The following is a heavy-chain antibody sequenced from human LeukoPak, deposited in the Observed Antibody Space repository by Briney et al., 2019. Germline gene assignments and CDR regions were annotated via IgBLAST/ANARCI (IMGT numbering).Heavy chain of an antibody. D-gene: IGHD3-10*01. CDR1: GYSFTSYW. V-gene: IGHV5-51*01. CDR3: ARRYYGSGSYYNCFDP. Sequence: PRESLKISCKGSGYSFTSYWIGWVRQMPGKGLEWMGIIYPGDSDTRYSPSFQGQVTISADKSISTAYLQWSSLKASDTAMYYCARRYYGSGSYYNCFDPWGQGTLVTVS. CDR2: IYPGDSDT. J-gene: IGHJ5*02.